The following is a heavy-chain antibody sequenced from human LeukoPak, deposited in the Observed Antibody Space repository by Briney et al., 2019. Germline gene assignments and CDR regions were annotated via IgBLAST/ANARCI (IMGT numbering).Heavy chain of an antibody. Sequence: SVKVSCKASGFTFTNSAMQWGRQARGQRLEWIGWIVVASGNTKYAQKFQERVTITRDMSTSTAYMELSSLSPEDTAVYYCAAAPIEMQQRGFDYWGQGTLVTVSS. CDR2: IVVASGNT. J-gene: IGHJ4*02. CDR1: GFTFTNSA. D-gene: IGHD5-24*01. CDR3: AAAPIEMQQRGFDY. V-gene: IGHV1-58*02.